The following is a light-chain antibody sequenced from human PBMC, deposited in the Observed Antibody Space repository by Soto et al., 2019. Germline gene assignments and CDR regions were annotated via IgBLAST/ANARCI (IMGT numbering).Light chain of an antibody. J-gene: IGKJ5*01. CDR2: EAS. CDR1: QSVRYY. CDR3: PQRTNWPPIT. V-gene: IGKV3-11*01. Sequence: EIVLTQSPATLSLSPGERATLSCRASQSVRYYLAWYQQKPGQAPRLLIYEASNRATGIPARFSGSGSGTEFNLTISSLEPEDFAVYYCPQRTNWPPITFGQGTRLESK.